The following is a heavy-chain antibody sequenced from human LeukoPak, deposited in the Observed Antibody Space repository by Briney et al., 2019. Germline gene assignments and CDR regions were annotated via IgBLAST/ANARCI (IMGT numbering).Heavy chain of an antibody. J-gene: IGHJ4*02. Sequence: ASVKVSCKVSGYTLTELSMHWVRQAPGKGLEWMGGFDPEDGETIYAQKFQGRVTMTEDTSTDTAYMELSSLRSEDTAVYYCATPHCSGGSCYFDYWGQGTLVTVSS. CDR3: ATPHCSGGSCYFDY. CDR2: FDPEDGET. D-gene: IGHD2-15*01. CDR1: GYTLTELS. V-gene: IGHV1-24*01.